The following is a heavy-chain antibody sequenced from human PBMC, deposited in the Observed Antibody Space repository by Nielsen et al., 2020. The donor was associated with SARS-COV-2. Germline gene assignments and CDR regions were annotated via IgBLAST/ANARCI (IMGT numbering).Heavy chain of an antibody. Sequence: ESLKISCVGSGFIFSSYTMHWVRQAQGKGLEWVSGISGGGSTFYAESVRGRFTVSRENFRNTLYLEMNSLRVEDTALYYCASEVGGSYRDFDYWGQGILVTVSS. CDR3: ASEVGGSYRDFDY. J-gene: IGHJ4*02. V-gene: IGHV3-23*01. CDR1: GFIFSSYT. D-gene: IGHD3-16*02. CDR2: ISGGGST.